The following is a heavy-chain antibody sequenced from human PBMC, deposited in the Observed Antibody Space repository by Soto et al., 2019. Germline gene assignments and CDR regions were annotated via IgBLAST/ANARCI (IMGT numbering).Heavy chain of an antibody. J-gene: IGHJ6*02. CDR2: ISHSGST. D-gene: IGHD3-10*01. V-gene: IGHV4-34*01. Sequence: SETLSLTCAVYGGSFSGYYWSWIRQPPGKGLEWIGEISHSGSTNYNPSLKSRVTISVDTSKNQFSLKLSSVTAADTAVYYCARGYGSGRWYYYYGMDVWGQGTTVTVSS. CDR1: GGSFSGYY. CDR3: ARGYGSGRWYYYYGMDV.